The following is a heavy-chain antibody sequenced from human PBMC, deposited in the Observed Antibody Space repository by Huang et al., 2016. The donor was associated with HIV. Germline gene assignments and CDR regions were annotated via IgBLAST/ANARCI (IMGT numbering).Heavy chain of an antibody. J-gene: IGHJ3*02. CDR2: IRSKINGYAT. Sequence: EVQLVESGGGLVQPGGSLKLSCTASGFTLSGSAMHWVRQASGRGLQWVGRIRSKINGYATVYSASVKGRFTISRDDSKNTAYLQMNSLKTEDTAVYYRSRHPFDYYDSTDTGALDIWGQGTMVTVSS. D-gene: IGHD3-22*01. V-gene: IGHV3-73*02. CDR3: SRHPFDYYDSTDTGALDI. CDR1: GFTLSGSA.